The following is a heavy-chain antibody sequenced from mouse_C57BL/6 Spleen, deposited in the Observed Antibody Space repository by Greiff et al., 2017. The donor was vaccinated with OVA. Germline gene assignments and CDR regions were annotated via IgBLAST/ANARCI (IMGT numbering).Heavy chain of an antibody. CDR1: GYTFTGYW. V-gene: IGHV1-9*01. CDR2: ILPGSGST. J-gene: IGHJ2*01. D-gene: IGHD3-2*02. CDR3: ARRSAQVPGDY. Sequence: QVQLQQSGAELMKPGASVKLSCKATGYTFTGYWIEWVKQSPGHGLEWIGEILPGSGSTNYNEKFKGKATFTADTSSNTAYMQLSSLTTKDSAIYYCARRSAQVPGDYWGQGTTLTVSS.